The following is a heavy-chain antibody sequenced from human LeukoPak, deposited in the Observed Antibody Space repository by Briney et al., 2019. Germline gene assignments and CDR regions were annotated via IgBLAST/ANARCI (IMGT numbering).Heavy chain of an antibody. Sequence: GGSLRLSCAASGFTFSDYYMSWIRQAPGKGLEWVSYISSSSSYTNYADSVKGRFTISRDTSKNTLCLQMNSLRPEDTAVYYCAKDDRGNEAPFDYWGQGTLVTVPS. CDR2: ISSSSSYT. CDR1: GFTFSDYY. J-gene: IGHJ4*02. CDR3: AKDDRGNEAPFDY. V-gene: IGHV3-11*06.